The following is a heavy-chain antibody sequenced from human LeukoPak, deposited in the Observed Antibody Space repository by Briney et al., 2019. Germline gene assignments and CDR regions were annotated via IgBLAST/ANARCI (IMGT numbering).Heavy chain of an antibody. J-gene: IGHJ4*02. D-gene: IGHD3-3*01. Sequence: GASVKVSCKASGYTFTSYGISWVRQAPGQGLEWMGWISAYNGNTNYAQKLQGRVTMTTDTSTSTAYMELRSLRSDDTAVYYCARPTNDFWSGYLGYYFDYWGQGTLVTVSS. V-gene: IGHV1-18*01. CDR2: ISAYNGNT. CDR1: GYTFTSYG. CDR3: ARPTNDFWSGYLGYYFDY.